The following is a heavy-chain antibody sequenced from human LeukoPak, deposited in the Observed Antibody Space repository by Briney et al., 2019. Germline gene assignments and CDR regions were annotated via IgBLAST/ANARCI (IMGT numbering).Heavy chain of an antibody. D-gene: IGHD6-13*01. J-gene: IGHJ5*02. CDR1: GGSFSGYY. CDR3: ARLYSSSWYNWFDP. V-gene: IGHV4-34*01. CDR2: INHSGST. Sequence: SETLSLTCAVYGGSFSGYYWSWIRQPPGKGLEWIGEINHSGSTNYNPSLKSRVTISVDTSKNQFSLKLGSVTAADTAVYYCARLYSSSWYNWFDPWGQGTLVTVSS.